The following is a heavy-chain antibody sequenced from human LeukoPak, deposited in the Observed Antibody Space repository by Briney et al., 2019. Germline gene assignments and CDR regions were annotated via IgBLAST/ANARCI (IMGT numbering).Heavy chain of an antibody. CDR2: IYYSGST. CDR3: ARHYYDSGDAFDI. D-gene: IGHD3-22*01. J-gene: IGHJ3*02. CDR1: GGSISSYY. V-gene: IGHV4-59*08. Sequence: PSETLSLTCTVSGGSISSYYWSWIRQPPGKGLEWIGYIYYSGSTNYNPSLKSRVTISVDTSKNQFSLKLSSVTAADTAVYYCARHYYDSGDAFDIWGQGTMVTVSS.